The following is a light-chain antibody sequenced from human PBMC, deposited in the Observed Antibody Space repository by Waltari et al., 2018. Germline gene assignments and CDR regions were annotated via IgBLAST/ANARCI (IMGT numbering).Light chain of an antibody. CDR3: HQYNNGPPYN. V-gene: IGKV3-15*01. Sequence: EIVMTQSPATLSVSPGERAVLSCRASQSVTTNLAWYQQKPGQAPSLLIYGASTRATNIPARFSGSGSGTEFNLTISSLQSEDFAVYYCHQYNNGPPYNFGQGTKLEI. CDR1: QSVTTN. CDR2: GAS. J-gene: IGKJ2*01.